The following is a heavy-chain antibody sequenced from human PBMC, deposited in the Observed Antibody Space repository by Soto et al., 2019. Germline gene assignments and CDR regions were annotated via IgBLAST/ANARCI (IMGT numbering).Heavy chain of an antibody. CDR2: ISGSGGST. CDR3: AKVGTYYDFWSGPSPNFDY. J-gene: IGHJ4*02. Sequence: HPGGSLRLSCAASGFTFSSYAMSWVRQAPGKGLEWVSAISGSGGSTYYADSVKGRFTISRDNSKNTLYLQMNSLRAEDTAVYYCAKVGTYYDFWSGPSPNFDYWGQGTLVTVSS. V-gene: IGHV3-23*01. D-gene: IGHD3-3*01. CDR1: GFTFSSYA.